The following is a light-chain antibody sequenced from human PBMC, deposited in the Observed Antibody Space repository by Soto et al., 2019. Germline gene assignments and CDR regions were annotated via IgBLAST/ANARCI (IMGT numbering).Light chain of an antibody. CDR2: EDT. V-gene: IGLV2-23*01. CDR1: SSDVGNYDL. J-gene: IGLJ2*01. Sequence: QSALTQPASVSGSPGQSITVSCTGTSSDVGNYDLVSWFQQHPGKAPKLIIYEDTKRPSGVSHRFSGSKSGNTASLAISGLHAEDEADYCCCSFPGSFTVFGGGTKVTVL. CDR3: CSFPGSFTV.